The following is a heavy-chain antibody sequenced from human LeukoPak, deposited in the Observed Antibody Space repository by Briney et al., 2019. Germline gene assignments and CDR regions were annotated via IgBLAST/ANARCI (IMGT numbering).Heavy chain of an antibody. V-gene: IGHV4-61*01. CDR1: GGSVSSGSYY. CDR3: ARGRYCGGDCYSKWFDP. D-gene: IGHD2-21*02. CDR2: IYYSGST. Sequence: SETLSLTCTVSGGSVSSGSYYWSWVPQPPGKGLEWIGYIYYSGSTNYNPSLKSRVTISVDTAKNQFSLKLSSVTAADTAVYYCARGRYCGGDCYSKWFDPWGQGTLVTVSS. J-gene: IGHJ5*02.